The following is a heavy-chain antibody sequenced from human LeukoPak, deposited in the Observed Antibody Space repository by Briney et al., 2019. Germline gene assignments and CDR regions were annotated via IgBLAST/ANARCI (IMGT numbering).Heavy chain of an antibody. V-gene: IGHV1-2*02. J-gene: IGHJ4*02. CDR3: AKNPYEYYFDY. CDR1: GYTLTGYH. CDR2: INPSSGDT. Sequence: ASAKVSCKASGYTLTGYHMHWLRQAPGQGLEWMGWINPSSGDTNYAQKFQGRVTMTRDTSISTAYMELNRLTSDDTAVYYCAKNPYEYYFDYWGQGTLVTVSS. D-gene: IGHD5-12*01.